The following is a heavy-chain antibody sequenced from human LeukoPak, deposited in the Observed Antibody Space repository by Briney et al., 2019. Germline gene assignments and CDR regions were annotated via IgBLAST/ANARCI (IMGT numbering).Heavy chain of an antibody. Sequence: SQTLSLTCAVSGGSISSGGYSWSWIRQPPGKGLEWIGYIYHSGSTYYNPSLKSRVTISVDRSKNQFSLKLSSVTAADTAVYYWARDRREYYYGMDVWGQGTTVTVSS. CDR1: GGSISSGGYS. J-gene: IGHJ6*02. V-gene: IGHV4-30-2*01. CDR3: ARDRREYYYGMDV. CDR2: IYHSGST.